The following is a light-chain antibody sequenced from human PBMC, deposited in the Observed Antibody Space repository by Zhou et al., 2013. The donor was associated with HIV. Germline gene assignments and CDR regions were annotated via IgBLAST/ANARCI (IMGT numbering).Light chain of an antibody. J-gene: IGKJ2*01. CDR3: QQTYSIPDT. Sequence: AIRMTQSPSSLSASTGDRVTITCRASQGISSYLAWYQQKPGKAPKLLIYAASTLQSGVPSRFSGSGSGTDFTLTISSLQLEDFATYYCQQTYSIPDTFGPGDRSWRSN. V-gene: IGKV1-8*01. CDR2: AAS. CDR1: QGISSY.